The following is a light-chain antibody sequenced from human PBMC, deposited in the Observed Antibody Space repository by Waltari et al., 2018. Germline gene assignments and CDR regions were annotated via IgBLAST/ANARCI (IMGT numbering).Light chain of an antibody. CDR1: QSVSFF. Sequence: EIVLTQSPAIVSLSLGERATLSCRASQSVSFFLAWYHQKPGQGPRLLIFDTSNRATGSPARFSGGGSGTDFTLTISSLEPEDFATYYCQQRYSWPLTFGGGTKVEIK. CDR3: QQRYSWPLT. V-gene: IGKV3-11*01. CDR2: DTS. J-gene: IGKJ4*01.